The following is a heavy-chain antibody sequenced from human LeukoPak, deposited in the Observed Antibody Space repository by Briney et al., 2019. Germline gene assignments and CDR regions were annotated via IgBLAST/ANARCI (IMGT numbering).Heavy chain of an antibody. CDR2: IYYSGST. CDR1: GGSISSSSYY. J-gene: IGHJ4*02. CDR3: ARLGIAVADDRDY. D-gene: IGHD6-19*01. V-gene: IGHV4-39*01. Sequence: SETLSLTCTLSGGSISSSSYYWGWIRRPPGKGLEWIGSIYYSGSTYYNPSLKSRVTISVDTSKNQFSLKLSSVTAADTAVYYCARLGIAVADDRDYWGQGTLVTVSS.